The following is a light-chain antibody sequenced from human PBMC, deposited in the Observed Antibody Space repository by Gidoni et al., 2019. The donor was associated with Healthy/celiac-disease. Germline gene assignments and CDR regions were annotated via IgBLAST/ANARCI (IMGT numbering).Light chain of an antibody. Sequence: IVMTQSPLSLPVTPGEPASISCRSSQSLLHSNGYNYLDWYLQKPEQSPQLLIYLGTNRASGVPNRFSGSGSGTDFTLKISRVEAEDVGVYYCMQAIQTPFTFGPGTKVDIK. J-gene: IGKJ3*01. CDR2: LGT. CDR1: QSLLHSNGYNY. V-gene: IGKV2-28*01. CDR3: MQAIQTPFT.